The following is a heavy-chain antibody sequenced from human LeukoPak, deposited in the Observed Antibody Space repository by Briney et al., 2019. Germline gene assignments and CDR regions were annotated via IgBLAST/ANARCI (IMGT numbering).Heavy chain of an antibody. CDR3: ERGERPGCDY. CDR1: GGSITSYY. CDR2: ISYSRST. Sequence: SETLSLTCTVSGGSITSYYWSWIRQPPGKGLEWIGYISYSRSTNYNPSLKSRATMSLDTSKNQFSLNLNAVTAADTAVYCWERGERPGCDYWGQGTLVTVSS. V-gene: IGHV4-59*01. D-gene: IGHD6-6*01. J-gene: IGHJ4*02.